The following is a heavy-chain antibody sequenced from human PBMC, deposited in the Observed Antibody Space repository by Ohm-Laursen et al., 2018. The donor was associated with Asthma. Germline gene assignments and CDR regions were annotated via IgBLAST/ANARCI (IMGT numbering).Heavy chain of an antibody. CDR2: INPSGGST. D-gene: IGHD3-22*01. CDR1: GYTFTSYY. Sequence: ASVKVSCKASGYTFTSYYMHWVRQAPGQGLEWMGIINPSGGSTSYAQKFQGRVTMTRDTSTSTVYMELSSLRSEDTAVYYCARERQGDYYDSSGQYYYYGMDVWGQGTTVTVSS. J-gene: IGHJ6*02. V-gene: IGHV1-46*03. CDR3: ARERQGDYYDSSGQYYYYGMDV.